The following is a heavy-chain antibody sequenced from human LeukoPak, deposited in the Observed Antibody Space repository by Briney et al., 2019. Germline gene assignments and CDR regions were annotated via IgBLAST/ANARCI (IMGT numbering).Heavy chain of an antibody. CDR1: GGSISSYY. J-gene: IGHJ6*02. Sequence: SETLSLTCTVSGGSISSYYWSWIRQPPGKGLEWIGYIYYSGSTNYNPSLKSRVTISVDTSKNQFFLKLSSVTAADTAVYYCARYYDFWSGQSTPYYGMDVWGQGTTVTVSS. CDR3: ARYYDFWSGQSTPYYGMDV. CDR2: IYYSGST. D-gene: IGHD3-3*01. V-gene: IGHV4-59*01.